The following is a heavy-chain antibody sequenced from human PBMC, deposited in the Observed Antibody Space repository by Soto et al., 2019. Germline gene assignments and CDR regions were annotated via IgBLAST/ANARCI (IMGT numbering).Heavy chain of an antibody. CDR1: GDSVSSNSAA. V-gene: IGHV6-1*01. Sequence: PSQTLSLTCAISGDSVSSNSAAWNWIRQSPSRGLEWLGRTYYRSKWYNDYAVSVKSRITINPDTSKNQFSLQLNSVTPEDTAVYYCARDRAPQTIFGVVPYRGWLDPWGQGTLVTVYS. CDR2: TYYRSKWYN. CDR3: ARDRAPQTIFGVVPYRGWLDP. J-gene: IGHJ5*02. D-gene: IGHD3-3*01.